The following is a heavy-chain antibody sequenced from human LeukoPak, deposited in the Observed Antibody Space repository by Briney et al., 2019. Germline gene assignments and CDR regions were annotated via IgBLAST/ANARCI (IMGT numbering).Heavy chain of an antibody. D-gene: IGHD4-11*01. Sequence: GGSLRLSCAASGFTFSSYAMSWVRQAPGKGLEWVSAISGSGGSTYYADSVKGRFTISRDNSKNTLYLQMNSLRAEDTAVYYCAKEGYSKGGYYYYYYMDVWGKGTTVTVSS. CDR3: AKEGYSKGGYYYYYYMDV. J-gene: IGHJ6*03. CDR1: GFTFSSYA. V-gene: IGHV3-23*01. CDR2: ISGSGGST.